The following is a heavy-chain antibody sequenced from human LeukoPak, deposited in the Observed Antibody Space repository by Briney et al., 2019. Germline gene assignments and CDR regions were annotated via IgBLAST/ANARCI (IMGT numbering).Heavy chain of an antibody. CDR3: ARGRLRLGLPGFDY. Sequence: SVKVSCKASGGTFSSYAISWVRQAPGQGLEWMGRIIPIFGTANYAQKFHGRVTITTDESTSTAYMELSSLRSEDTAVYYCARGRLRLGLPGFDYWGQGTLVTVSS. J-gene: IGHJ4*02. V-gene: IGHV1-69*05. CDR2: IIPIFGTA. CDR1: GGTFSSYA. D-gene: IGHD3-16*01.